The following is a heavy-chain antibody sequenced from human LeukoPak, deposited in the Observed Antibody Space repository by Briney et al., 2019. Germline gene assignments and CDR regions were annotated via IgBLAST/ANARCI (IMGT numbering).Heavy chain of an antibody. CDR2: IYSSGGT. J-gene: IGHJ1*01. CDR3: ARGTLGYSEAYFQN. V-gene: IGHV4-4*07. D-gene: IGHD4-11*01. Sequence: SSETLSLTCTVSGGSISGYYWSWIRQPAGKGLEWIGRIYSSGGTNYKPSLKSRVTMSADTSKNQFSLKLSSVTAADTAVYYCARGTLGYSEAYFQNWGQGTLVTVSS. CDR1: GGSISGYY.